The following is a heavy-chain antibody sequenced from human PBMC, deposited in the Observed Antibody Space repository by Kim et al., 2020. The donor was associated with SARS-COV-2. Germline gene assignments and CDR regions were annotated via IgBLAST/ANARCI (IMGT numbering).Heavy chain of an antibody. CDR2: IYYSGST. CDR3: ARVRFSITIFGVVTRLLDY. D-gene: IGHD3-3*01. Sequence: SETLSLTCTVSGGSISSGDYYWSWIRQPPGKGLEWIGYIYYSGSTYYNPSLKSRVTISVDTSKNQFSLKLSSVTAADTAVYYCARVRFSITIFGVVTRLLDYWGQGTLVT. V-gene: IGHV4-30-4*01. CDR1: GGSISSGDYY. J-gene: IGHJ4*02.